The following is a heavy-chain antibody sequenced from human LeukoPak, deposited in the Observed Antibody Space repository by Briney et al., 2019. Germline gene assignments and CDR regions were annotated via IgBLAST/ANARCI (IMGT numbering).Heavy chain of an antibody. V-gene: IGHV3-23*01. J-gene: IGHJ4*02. CDR1: GFTFSSYV. D-gene: IGHD6-19*01. CDR3: AREWGLIAVAGGPGY. Sequence: PGGSLRLSCAASGFTFSSYVMIWVRQAPGEGLEWVSSISGSGGSTYYADSVKGRFTISRDNSKNTLFLEMNDLKAEDTAVYYCAREWGLIAVAGGPGYWGQGTLVTVSS. CDR2: ISGSGGST.